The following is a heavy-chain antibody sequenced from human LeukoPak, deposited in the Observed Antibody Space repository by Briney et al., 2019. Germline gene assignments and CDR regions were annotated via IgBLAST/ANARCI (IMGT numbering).Heavy chain of an antibody. CDR1: GFTFSDYY. CDR2: ISSSGSTI. CDR3: ARPASTSPLGY. D-gene: IGHD3-16*01. V-gene: IGHV3-11*04. Sequence: GGSLRLSCAASGFTFSDYYMSWIRQAPGKGLEWATYISSSGSTIYYADSVKGRFTISRDNANNSLDLQMHSLRAEDTARYYCARPASTSPLGYWGQGTLVTVSS. J-gene: IGHJ4*02.